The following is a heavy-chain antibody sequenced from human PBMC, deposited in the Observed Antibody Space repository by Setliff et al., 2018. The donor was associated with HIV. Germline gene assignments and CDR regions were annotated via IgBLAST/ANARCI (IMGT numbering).Heavy chain of an antibody. CDR2: ISHSGGTI. V-gene: IGHV3-11*01. CDR1: GFTLTDHH. Sequence: GGSLRLSCAASGFTLTDHHLNWIRQAPGKGLEWVSYISHSGGTIKYGDSVRGRFTISRDIAKSSLYLQLDSLSVEDTAVYYCSNWWLVKYAFDIWGQGTMVTVSS. D-gene: IGHD2-15*01. J-gene: IGHJ3*02. CDR3: SNWWLVKYAFDI.